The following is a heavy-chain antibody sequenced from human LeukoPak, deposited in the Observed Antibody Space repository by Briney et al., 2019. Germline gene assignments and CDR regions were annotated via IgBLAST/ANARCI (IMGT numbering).Heavy chain of an antibody. CDR3: ARVQGSSGPGIFEY. J-gene: IGHJ4*02. V-gene: IGHV3-7*01. Sequence: GGSLRLSCAASGFTFSNYWMSWVRQAPGKGLEWVANINQDGSEKYYVDSVKGRFTISRDNARSSLYLQMNSLRAEDTAVYYCARVQGSSGPGIFEYWGQGTLVPVSS. CDR1: GFTFSNYW. D-gene: IGHD6-19*01. CDR2: INQDGSEK.